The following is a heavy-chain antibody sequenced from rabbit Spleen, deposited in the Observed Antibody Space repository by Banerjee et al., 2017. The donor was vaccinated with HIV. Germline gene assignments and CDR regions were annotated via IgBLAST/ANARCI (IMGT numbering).Heavy chain of an antibody. CDR1: GFSFSSAYD. CDR2: IDAGDGDT. J-gene: IGHJ6*01. V-gene: IGHV1S40*01. CDR3: ARSGSVYIDWLDL. Sequence: QSLEESGGDLVKPGASLTLTCKASGFSFSSAYDMCWVRQAPGKGLEWIACIDAGDGDTYYASWAKGRFTFSKTSSTTVTLQMTGLTAADTATYFCARSGSVYIDWLDLWGPGTLVTVS. D-gene: IGHD1-1*01.